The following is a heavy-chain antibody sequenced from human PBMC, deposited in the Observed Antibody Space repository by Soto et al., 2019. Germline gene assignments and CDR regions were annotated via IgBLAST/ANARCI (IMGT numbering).Heavy chain of an antibody. J-gene: IGHJ4*02. CDR2: ISGSGGST. CDR1: GFTFSSYA. CDR3: AEPGDSSSWYRASYFDY. Sequence: PGGSLRLSCAASGFTFSSYAMSWVRQAPGKGLEWVSAISGSGGSTYYADSVKGRFTISRDNSKNTLYLQMNSLRAEDTAVYYCAEPGDSSSWYRASYFDYWGQGTLVTVSS. D-gene: IGHD6-13*01. V-gene: IGHV3-23*01.